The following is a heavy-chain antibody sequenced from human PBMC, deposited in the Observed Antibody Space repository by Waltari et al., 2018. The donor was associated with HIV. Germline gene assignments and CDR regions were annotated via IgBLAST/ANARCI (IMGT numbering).Heavy chain of an antibody. CDR3: AKYPGYGSGSFYNFDY. CDR2: ISASGGST. D-gene: IGHD3-10*01. V-gene: IGHV3-23*01. J-gene: IGHJ4*02. CDR1: GFTFSSYG. Sequence: EVQLLESGGGLVQPGGSLRLSCAASGFTFSSYGMSWVRQAAGKGWGWVSGISASGGSTYYADSVKGRFIISRDNSKDTLYLQMNSLSAEDTAIYYCAKYPGYGSGSFYNFDYWGQGTLVTVSS.